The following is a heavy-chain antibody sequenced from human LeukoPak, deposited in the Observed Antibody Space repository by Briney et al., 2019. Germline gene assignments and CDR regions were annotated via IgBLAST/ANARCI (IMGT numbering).Heavy chain of an antibody. D-gene: IGHD3-16*01. J-gene: IGHJ4*02. V-gene: IGHV3-21*04. CDR3: ARDSVGGPFDY. CDR1: GFTFSTSD. Sequence: GGSLRLSCATSGFTFSTSDMNWVRQTPGKGLEWVSSISSGSRYIYYADSVKGRFTISRDNSKNTLYLQMNSLRAEDTAVYYCARDSVGGPFDYWGQGTLVTVSS. CDR2: ISSGSRYI.